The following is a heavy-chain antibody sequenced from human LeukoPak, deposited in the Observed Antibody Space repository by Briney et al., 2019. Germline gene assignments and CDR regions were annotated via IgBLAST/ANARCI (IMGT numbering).Heavy chain of an antibody. Sequence: PSGTLSLTCAVSGGSISSSNWWSWVRQPPGKGLEWIGEIYHSGSTNYNPSLKSRVTISVDKSKNQFSLKLSSVTAADTAVYYCARHSDYYYYYGMDVWGQGTTVTVSS. CDR2: IYHSGST. V-gene: IGHV4-4*02. CDR3: ARHSDYYYYYGMDV. J-gene: IGHJ6*02. CDR1: GGSISSSNW.